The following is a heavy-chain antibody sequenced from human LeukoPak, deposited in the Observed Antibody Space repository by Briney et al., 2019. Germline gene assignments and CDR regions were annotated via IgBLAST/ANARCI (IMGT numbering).Heavy chain of an antibody. CDR3: ARDWPRDGHHEIFEY. D-gene: IGHD5-24*01. V-gene: IGHV3-48*02. CDR2: ISSSSTTI. CDR1: GFIFSDYS. Sequence: GGPLRLSCAACGFIFSDYSMNWVRQAPGKGLEWVSYISSSSTTIFYADYVKGRFTISRDNAKNTLFLQMNSLRDEDTAVYYCARDWPRDGHHEIFEYWGQGTLVTVSS. J-gene: IGHJ4*02.